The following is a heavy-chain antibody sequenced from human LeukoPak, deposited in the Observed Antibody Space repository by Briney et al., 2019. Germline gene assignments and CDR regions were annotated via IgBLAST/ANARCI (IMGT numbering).Heavy chain of an antibody. V-gene: IGHV3-48*04. CDR1: GFTFSSYS. CDR2: ISSSSSTI. D-gene: IGHD6-13*01. J-gene: IGHJ4*02. Sequence: PGGSLRLSCAASGFTFSSYSMNWVRQAPGKGLEWVSYISSSSSTIYYADSVKGRFTISRDNAENSLYLQMNSLRAEDTALYYCAKSAAGLLFNFDYWGQGTLVTVSS. CDR3: AKSAAGLLFNFDY.